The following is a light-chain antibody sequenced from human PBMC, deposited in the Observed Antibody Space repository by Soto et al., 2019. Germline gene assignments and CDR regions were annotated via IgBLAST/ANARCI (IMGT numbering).Light chain of an antibody. V-gene: IGKV1-33*01. CDR1: QDISNY. CDR3: QQYDNLPLT. CDR2: DAS. Sequence: DIQMTQSPSSLSASVGDRVTITCQASQDISNYLNWYQQKPGKAPKLLIYDASNLETGVPSRFSGSGSAPDFTFTISSLQPEHIATYYCQQYDNLPLTFGPGTKVDIK. J-gene: IGKJ3*01.